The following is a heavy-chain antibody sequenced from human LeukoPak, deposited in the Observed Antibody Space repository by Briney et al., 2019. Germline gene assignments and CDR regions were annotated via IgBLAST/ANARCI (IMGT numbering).Heavy chain of an antibody. CDR3: AKFCSGGSCYDY. D-gene: IGHD2-15*01. Sequence: PGRSLRLSCAVSGFTFSSYGMHWVRQAPGKGLEWVAVISYDGSNKYYADSVKGRFTISRDNSKNTLYLQMNSLRAEDTAVYYCAKFCSGGSCYDYWGQGTLVTVSS. CDR2: ISYDGSNK. CDR1: GFTFSSYG. J-gene: IGHJ4*02. V-gene: IGHV3-30*18.